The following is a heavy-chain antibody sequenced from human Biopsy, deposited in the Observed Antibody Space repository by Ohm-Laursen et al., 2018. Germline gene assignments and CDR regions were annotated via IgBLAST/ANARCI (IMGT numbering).Heavy chain of an antibody. CDR3: ARDAALAVAPRADDGFDL. CDR2: ITYRGST. Sequence: SDTLSLTCPVSDGSIDNYHWTWNRQATGKTLEWIGSITYRGSTYYNPSLKSRVTVSIHTSRNQFSLKLSSVTAADTGIYYCARDAALAVAPRADDGFDLWGQGTMVTVSS. D-gene: IGHD6-19*01. CDR1: DGSIDNYH. J-gene: IGHJ3*01. V-gene: IGHV4-59*12.